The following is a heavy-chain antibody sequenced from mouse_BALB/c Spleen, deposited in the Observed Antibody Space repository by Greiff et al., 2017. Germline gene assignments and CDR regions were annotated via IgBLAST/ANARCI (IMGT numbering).Heavy chain of an antibody. V-gene: IGHV14-3*02. J-gene: IGHJ2*01. D-gene: IGHD1-1*01. CDR1: GFNIKDTY. CDR2: IDPANGNT. Sequence: VQLQQSGAELVKPGASVKLSCTASGFNIKDTYMHWVKQRPKQGLEWIGRIDPANGNTKYDPKFQGKATITADTSSNTAYLQLSSLTSEDTAVYYCADYYGSSYGYFDYWGQGTTLTVSS. CDR3: ADYYGSSYGYFDY.